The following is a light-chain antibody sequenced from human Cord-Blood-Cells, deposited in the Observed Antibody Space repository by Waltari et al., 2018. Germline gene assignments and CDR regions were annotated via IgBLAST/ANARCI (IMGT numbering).Light chain of an antibody. CDR1: SSDVGGYNY. J-gene: IGLJ1*01. CDR3: SSYTSSSTYV. CDR2: DVS. Sequence: QSALTQPASVSGSPGQSITISCTGTSSDVGGYNYVSWYQQHPGKAPKLMIYDVSNRTSGGANRFAGSKSGNTASLTISGLQAEDEADYYGSSYTSSSTYVFGTGTKVTVL. V-gene: IGLV2-14*01.